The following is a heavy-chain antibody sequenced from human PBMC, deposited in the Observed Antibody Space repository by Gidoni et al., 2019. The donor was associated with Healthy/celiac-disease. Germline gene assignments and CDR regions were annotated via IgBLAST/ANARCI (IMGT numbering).Heavy chain of an antibody. CDR2: INPSGGST. V-gene: IGHV1-46*01. Sequence: QVQLVQSGAEVKKPGASVKVSCKASGYTFTSYYMHWVRQAPGQGLEWMGIINPSGGSTSYAQKFQGRVTMTRDTSTSTVYMELSSLRSEDTAVYYCAREASIVGATDYFDYWGQGTLVTVSS. CDR1: GYTFTSYY. D-gene: IGHD1-26*01. CDR3: AREASIVGATDYFDY. J-gene: IGHJ4*02.